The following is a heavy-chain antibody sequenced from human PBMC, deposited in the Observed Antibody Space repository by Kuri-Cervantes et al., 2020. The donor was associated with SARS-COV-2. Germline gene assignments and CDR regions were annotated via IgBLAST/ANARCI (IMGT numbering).Heavy chain of an antibody. CDR2: ISYDGSNK. J-gene: IGHJ3*01. CDR1: GFTFSSYA. D-gene: IGHD1-26*01. Sequence: GGSLRLSCAASGFTFSSYAMHWVRQAPGKGLEWVAVISYDGSNKYYADSVKGRFTISRDNSKNTLYLQMNSLRADDTAVYYCAKSPVDSGTYLSPAFDFWGQGTMVTVSS. CDR3: AKSPVDSGTYLSPAFDF. V-gene: IGHV3-30*04.